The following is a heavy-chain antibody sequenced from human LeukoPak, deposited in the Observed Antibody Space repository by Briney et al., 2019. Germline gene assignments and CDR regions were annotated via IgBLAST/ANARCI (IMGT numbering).Heavy chain of an antibody. Sequence: GGSLRLSCAASGFTSSSYSMNWVRQAPGKGLEWVSSISSSSSYIYYADSVKGRFTISRDNAKNSLYLQMNSLRAEDTAVYYCARATAMSRGYYYYYYMDVWGKGTTVTVSS. V-gene: IGHV3-21*01. D-gene: IGHD2-2*01. J-gene: IGHJ6*03. CDR1: GFTSSSYS. CDR2: ISSSSSYI. CDR3: ARATAMSRGYYYYYYMDV.